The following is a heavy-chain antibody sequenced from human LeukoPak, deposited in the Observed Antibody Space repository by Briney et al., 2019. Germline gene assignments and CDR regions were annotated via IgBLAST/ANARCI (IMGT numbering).Heavy chain of an antibody. V-gene: IGHV1-3*01. J-gene: IGHJ4*02. Sequence: GASVTVSCKASGYTFTSYAMHWVRQAPGQRLEWMGWINAGNGNTKYSRKFQGRVTITRDTSASTAYMELSSLRSEDTAVYYCAAGGSWEPTFDYWGQGTLVTVSS. CDR1: GYTFTSYA. D-gene: IGHD1-14*01. CDR2: INAGNGNT. CDR3: AAGGSWEPTFDY.